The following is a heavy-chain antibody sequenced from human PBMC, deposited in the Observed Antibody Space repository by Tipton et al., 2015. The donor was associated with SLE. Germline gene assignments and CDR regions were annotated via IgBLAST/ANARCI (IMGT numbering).Heavy chain of an antibody. Sequence: QSGAEVKKPGSSVKVSCKTSGGTFSTYAVSWVRQAPGQGLEWMGGISAYNGNTNYAQNLQGRVTLTMDTSTSTAYMELNNLRSEDTAVYYCASAKCEPDYWGQGALVSVSS. CDR3: ASAKCEPDY. D-gene: IGHD5/OR15-5a*01. CDR2: ISAYNGNT. V-gene: IGHV1-18*01. CDR1: GGTFSTYA. J-gene: IGHJ4*02.